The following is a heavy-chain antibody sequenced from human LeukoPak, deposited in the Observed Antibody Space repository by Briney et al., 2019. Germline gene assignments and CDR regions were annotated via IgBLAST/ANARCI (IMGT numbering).Heavy chain of an antibody. CDR3: ARVGDCTNGVCYNNWFDP. J-gene: IGHJ5*02. D-gene: IGHD2-8*01. Sequence: GALVKVSCKASGYTFTCYYMHWVRQAPGQGLEWMGRINPNSGGTNYAQKFQGRVTMTRDTSISTAYMELSRLRSDDTAVYYCARVGDCTNGVCYNNWFDPWGQGTLVTVSS. V-gene: IGHV1-2*06. CDR1: GYTFTCYY. CDR2: INPNSGGT.